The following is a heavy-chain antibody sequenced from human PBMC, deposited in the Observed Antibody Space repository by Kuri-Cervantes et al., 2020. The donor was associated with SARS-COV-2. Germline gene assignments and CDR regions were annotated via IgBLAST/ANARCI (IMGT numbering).Heavy chain of an antibody. Sequence: ASVKVSCKASGYTFSSYEFNWVRQATGQGLEWVGRMNPNSSNTVYSQKFQGRVTITRDTSASTAYMELSSLRSEDTAVYYCARSPVRAAAGIEFDYWGQGTLVTVSS. V-gene: IGHV1-8*01. CDR1: GYTFSSYE. D-gene: IGHD6-13*01. CDR3: ARSPVRAAAGIEFDY. J-gene: IGHJ4*01. CDR2: MNPNSSNT.